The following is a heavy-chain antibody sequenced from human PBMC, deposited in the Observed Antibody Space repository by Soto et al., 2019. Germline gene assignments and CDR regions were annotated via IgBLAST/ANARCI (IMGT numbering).Heavy chain of an antibody. D-gene: IGHD6-13*01. CDR3: AKRGQAAGPYYFDY. J-gene: IGHJ4*02. Sequence: RGSLRLSCAASGFTFNSYAMSWVRQAPGKGLEWVSGISGSGGSTYYADSVKGRFTISRDNSKNTLYLQMNSLRAEDTAVYYCAKRGQAAGPYYFDYWGQGTLVTVSS. V-gene: IGHV3-23*01. CDR2: ISGSGGST. CDR1: GFTFNSYA.